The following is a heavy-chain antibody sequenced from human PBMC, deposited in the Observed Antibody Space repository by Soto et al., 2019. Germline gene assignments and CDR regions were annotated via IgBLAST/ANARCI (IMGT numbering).Heavy chain of an antibody. Sequence: EVQLLESGGGLVQPGGSLRLSCAASGFTFSSYAMSWVRQAPGKGLEWVSAISGSGGSTYYADSVKGRFTISRDNSKNTLYVQMNSLRAEDTGVYYCAKGPGIVVVPAAATFDYWGQGTLVTVS. D-gene: IGHD2-2*01. V-gene: IGHV3-23*01. CDR3: AKGPGIVVVPAAATFDY. CDR2: ISGSGGST. J-gene: IGHJ4*02. CDR1: GFTFSSYA.